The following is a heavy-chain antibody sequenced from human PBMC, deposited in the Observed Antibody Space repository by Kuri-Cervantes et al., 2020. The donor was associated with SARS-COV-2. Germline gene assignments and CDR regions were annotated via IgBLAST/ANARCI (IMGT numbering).Heavy chain of an antibody. D-gene: IGHD6-6*01. CDR3: AKVDSSSSYYYYYGMDV. CDR2: IDGSSGDT. J-gene: IGHJ6*02. CDR1: GFTFSSYA. V-gene: IGHV3-23*01. Sequence: GESLKIFCAASGFTFSSYAMSWVRQAPGKGLEWVSAIDGSSGDTYYADSVKGRCTISRDNSKNTLYLQMNSLRAEDTAVYYCAKVDSSSSYYYYYGMDVWGQGTTVTVSS.